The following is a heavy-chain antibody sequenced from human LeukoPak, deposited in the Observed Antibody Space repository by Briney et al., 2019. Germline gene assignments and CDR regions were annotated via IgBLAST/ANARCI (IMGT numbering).Heavy chain of an antibody. CDR1: GYTFTSYG. CDR2: ISAYNGNT. D-gene: IGHD6-19*01. Sequence: ASVEVSCKASGYTFTSYGISWVRQAPGQGLEWMGWISAYNGNTNYAQKLQGRVTMTTDTSTSTAYTELRSLRSDDTAVYYCAGDRSSGWFGFDYWGQGTLVTVSS. CDR3: AGDRSSGWFGFDY. J-gene: IGHJ4*02. V-gene: IGHV1-18*01.